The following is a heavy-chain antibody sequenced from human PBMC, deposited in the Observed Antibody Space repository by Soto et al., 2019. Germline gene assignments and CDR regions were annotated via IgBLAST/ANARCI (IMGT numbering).Heavy chain of an antibody. V-gene: IGHV3-23*01. CDR2: IRGDGGQT. Sequence: LRLSCTASGFTFTSYGMGWVRQAPGKGLQWVSTIRGDGGQTHYTDSVKGRFSISRDNSKNTVYLQMDSLRAEDTAMYFCARDVGLDSDDFFAYWGQGTQVTVSS. J-gene: IGHJ4*02. CDR3: ARDVGLDSDDFFAY. D-gene: IGHD3-9*01. CDR1: GFTFTSYG.